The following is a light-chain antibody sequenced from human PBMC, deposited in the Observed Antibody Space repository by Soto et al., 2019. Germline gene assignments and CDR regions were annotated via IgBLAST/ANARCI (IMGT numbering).Light chain of an antibody. J-gene: IGKJ4*01. CDR3: QQLNSYPLT. CDR2: DAS. V-gene: IGKV1-5*01. Sequence: DIQMTQYPSTLSASVGDTVTITCRASQTISGWLAWYQQRPGKAPNLLIFDASTLESGVPSRFSGSGSGTEFTLTISSLQPEDFATYYCQQLNSYPLTFGGGTKVDIK. CDR1: QTISGW.